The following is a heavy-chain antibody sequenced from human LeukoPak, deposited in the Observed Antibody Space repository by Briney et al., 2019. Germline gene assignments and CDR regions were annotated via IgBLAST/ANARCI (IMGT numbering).Heavy chain of an antibody. D-gene: IGHD5-18*01. Sequence: SQTLSLTCTVSGGSISSGDYYWSWIRQPPGKGLEWIGYIYYSGGTYYNPSLESRLTMSVDTSKNQFSLKLSSVAAADTAVYYCARADTAMVKGAFDIWGQGTMVTVSS. J-gene: IGHJ3*02. CDR2: IYYSGGT. CDR1: GGSISSGDYY. CDR3: ARADTAMVKGAFDI. V-gene: IGHV4-30-4*01.